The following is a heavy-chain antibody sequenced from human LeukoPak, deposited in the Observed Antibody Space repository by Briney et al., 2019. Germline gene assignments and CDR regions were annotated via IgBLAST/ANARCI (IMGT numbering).Heavy chain of an antibody. Sequence: PSQSLSLTCTVSGYSISTGYYWGWIRQPPGKGLEWCGSIYHSGSTYYNPSLKSPVTISVDTSKNQFSLRLSSMTAAQTAVYYWAGRRIAMVRGVLRGKWFDPRGQGTLVTVSS. D-gene: IGHD3-10*01. CDR3: AGRRIAMVRGVLRGKWFDP. J-gene: IGHJ5*02. V-gene: IGHV4-38-2*02. CDR2: IYHSGST. CDR1: GYSISTGYY.